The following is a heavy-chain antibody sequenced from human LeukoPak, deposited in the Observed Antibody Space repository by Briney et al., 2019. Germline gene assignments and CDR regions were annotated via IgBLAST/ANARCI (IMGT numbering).Heavy chain of an antibody. Sequence: KPGGSLRLSCAASGFTFKHYMMNWVRQAPGKGLEWVSSISSTGAHIYNADSVKGRFTISRDNANNSLFLQMTSLRAEDTAVYYCAKDTTPPKAGFDPWGQGTLVTVSS. CDR3: AKDTTPPKAGFDP. CDR1: GFTFKHYM. CDR2: ISSTGAHI. V-gene: IGHV3-21*01. D-gene: IGHD1-14*01. J-gene: IGHJ5*02.